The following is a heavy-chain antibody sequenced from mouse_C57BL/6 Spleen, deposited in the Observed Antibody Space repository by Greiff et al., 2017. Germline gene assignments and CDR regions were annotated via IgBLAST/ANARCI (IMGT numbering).Heavy chain of an antibody. J-gene: IGHJ2*01. CDR3: ARHYYGSPFDY. CDR1: GYTFTSYW. Sequence: QVQLQQPGAELVKPGASVKLSCKASGYTFTSYWMQWVKQRPGQGLEWIGEIDPSDSYTNYNQKFKGKATLTVDTSSSTAYMQLSSLTSEDSAVYYCARHYYGSPFDYWGQGTTLTVSS. V-gene: IGHV1-50*01. CDR2: IDPSDSYT. D-gene: IGHD1-1*01.